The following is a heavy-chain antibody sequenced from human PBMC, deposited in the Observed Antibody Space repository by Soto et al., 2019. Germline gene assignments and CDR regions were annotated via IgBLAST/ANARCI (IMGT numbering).Heavy chain of an antibody. CDR1: GDYIHFGGYY. D-gene: IGHD2-2*01. CDR2: IYYTGKT. J-gene: IGHJ5*02. Sequence: SETLSLTCSVSGDYIHFGGYYWTWIRQRPGKGLEWMGYIYYTGKTYYNPSLESRLTMSVDRSKNQFSLRLTSVTAADTAVYFCGRDLTSNANCIDPWGQGTLVTV. CDR3: GRDLTSNANCIDP. V-gene: IGHV4-30-4*01.